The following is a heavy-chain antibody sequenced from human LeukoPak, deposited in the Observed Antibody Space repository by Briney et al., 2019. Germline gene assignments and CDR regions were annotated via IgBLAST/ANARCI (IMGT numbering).Heavy chain of an antibody. D-gene: IGHD2-2*01. CDR1: GGSFSGYY. V-gene: IGHV4-34*01. CDR3: ARQGPGQDIVVVPAAKGHYYYMDV. J-gene: IGHJ6*03. CDR2: INHSGST. Sequence: SETLSLTCAVYGGSFSGYYWSWIRQPPGKGLEWIGEINHSGSTNYNPSLKSRVTISVDTSKNQFSLKLSSVTAADTAVYYCARQGPGQDIVVVPAAKGHYYYMDVWGKGTTVTVSS.